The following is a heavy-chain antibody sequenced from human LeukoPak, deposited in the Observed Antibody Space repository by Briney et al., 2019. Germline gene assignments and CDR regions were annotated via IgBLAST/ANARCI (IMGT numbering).Heavy chain of an antibody. CDR2: IYHSGST. Sequence: SETLSLTCTVSGYSFSSGYYWDWLRQPPGKGLEWIGTIYHSGSTYYNPSLKSRVTISVDTSKNQFSLKLSSVTAADTAVYYCATGGRSGWYLYFDYWGQGTLVTVSS. CDR3: ATGGRSGWYLYFDY. V-gene: IGHV4-38-2*02. J-gene: IGHJ4*02. D-gene: IGHD6-19*01. CDR1: GYSFSSGYY.